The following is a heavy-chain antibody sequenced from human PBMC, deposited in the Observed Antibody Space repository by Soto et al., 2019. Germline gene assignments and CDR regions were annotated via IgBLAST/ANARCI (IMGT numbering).Heavy chain of an antibody. V-gene: IGHV3-30*03. J-gene: IGHJ6*02. CDR3: ARTRSAWSDFHYYSLDV. CDR2: ISYDSTKT. D-gene: IGHD1-26*01. Sequence: QVQLVESGGSVVQPGRSLRLSCAASGFTFNSYGMHWVRQGPGNGLEWVAFISYDSTKTYYADSVKGRFTISRDNSNSALYVQMNSLTGEDTAVYCCARTRSAWSDFHYYSLDVWGQGTTVTVSS. CDR1: GFTFNSYG.